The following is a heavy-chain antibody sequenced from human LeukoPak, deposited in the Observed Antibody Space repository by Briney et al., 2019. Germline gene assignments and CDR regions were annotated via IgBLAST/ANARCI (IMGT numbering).Heavy chain of an antibody. V-gene: IGHV5-51*01. CDR2: IYPGDSDT. Sequence: GESLKISCKGSGYSFTSYWIGWVRQMPGKGLEWMGIIYPGDSDTRYSPSFQGQVTISADKSISTAYLQWSSLKASDTAMYYCARRAYCGGDCYSYDYWGQGTPVTVSS. J-gene: IGHJ4*02. D-gene: IGHD2-21*02. CDR1: GYSFTSYW. CDR3: ARRAYCGGDCYSYDY.